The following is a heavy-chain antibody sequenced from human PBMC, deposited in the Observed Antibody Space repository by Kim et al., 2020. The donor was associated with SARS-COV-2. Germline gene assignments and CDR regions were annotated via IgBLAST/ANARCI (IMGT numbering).Heavy chain of an antibody. Sequence: GGSLRLSCAASGFTFSNYWMNWVRQAPGKGLEWVANINKDGSKKYYVDSVEGRFSISRDNAKNSLYLQMNSLRAEDTAVYYCARDFRVGSSWECDPWGQGTLVTVSS. CDR1: GFTFSNYW. CDR3: ARDFRVGSSWECDP. D-gene: IGHD6-13*01. CDR2: INKDGSKK. J-gene: IGHJ5*02. V-gene: IGHV3-7*01.